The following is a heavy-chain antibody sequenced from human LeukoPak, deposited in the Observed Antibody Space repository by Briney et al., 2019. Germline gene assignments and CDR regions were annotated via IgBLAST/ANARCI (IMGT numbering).Heavy chain of an antibody. Sequence: SETLSLTCTVSGGSISSYYWSWIRQPPGTGLEWIGHIFYTGSSNYNPSLKSRVTISLDRSNNHFSLRLTSVTAADTAVYYCARAGAWQIDPWGQGTLVTVSS. V-gene: IGHV4-59*01. CDR2: IFYTGSS. CDR1: GGSISSYY. D-gene: IGHD3-10*01. CDR3: ARAGAWQIDP. J-gene: IGHJ5*02.